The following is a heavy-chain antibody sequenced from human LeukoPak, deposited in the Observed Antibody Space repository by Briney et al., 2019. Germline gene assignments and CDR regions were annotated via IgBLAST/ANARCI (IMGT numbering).Heavy chain of an antibody. CDR2: IKGKTDGGTT. D-gene: IGHD3-22*01. CDR1: GFTFSNAW. CDR3: AKVKVVGYSTFDY. V-gene: IGHV3-15*01. Sequence: PGGSLRLSCAASGFTFSNAWMSWVRQAPGKGLEWVGRIKGKTDGGTTDYAAPVKGRFTISRDDSKNTLYLQMNSLTAEDTAVYYCAKVKVVGYSTFDYWGQGTLVTVSP. J-gene: IGHJ4*02.